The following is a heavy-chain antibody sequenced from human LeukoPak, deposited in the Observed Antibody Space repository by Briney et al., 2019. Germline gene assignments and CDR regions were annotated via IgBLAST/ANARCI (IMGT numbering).Heavy chain of an antibody. Sequence: GGALRLSCAASGFTFSSYWMSWVRQAPGKGLEWVANIKQDGNEKYYVDSVKGRFTISRDNAKNSLYLQMNSLRAEDTAVYYCARDDFVSGHDILTAYFYSYYMDVWGKGTTVTVSS. CDR3: ARDDFVSGHDILTAYFYSYYMDV. CDR2: IKQDGNEK. V-gene: IGHV3-7*03. CDR1: GFTFSSYW. D-gene: IGHD3-9*01. J-gene: IGHJ6*03.